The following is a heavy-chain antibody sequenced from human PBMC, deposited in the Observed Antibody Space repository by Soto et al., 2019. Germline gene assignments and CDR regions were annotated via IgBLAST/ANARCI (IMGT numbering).Heavy chain of an antibody. J-gene: IGHJ6*02. CDR2: ISAYNGNT. Sequence: QVQLVQSGAEVKKPGASVKVSCKASGYTFTSYGISWVRQAPGQGLEWMGWISAYNGNTNYAQKLQGRLTMTTDTPTTTAYMEQRSLRSDDTAVYDGARDREILEWLLLDGMDVWGQGTTVTVSS. CDR3: ARDREILEWLLLDGMDV. CDR1: GYTFTSYG. V-gene: IGHV1-18*01. D-gene: IGHD3-3*01.